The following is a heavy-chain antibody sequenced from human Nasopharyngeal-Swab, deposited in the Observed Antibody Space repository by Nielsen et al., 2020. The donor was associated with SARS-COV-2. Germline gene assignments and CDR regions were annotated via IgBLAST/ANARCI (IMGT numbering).Heavy chain of an antibody. D-gene: IGHD5-12*01. J-gene: IGHJ6*02. Sequence: GESLKISCAASGFTFSSYGMHWVRQAPGKGLEWVAVIWYDGSNKYYADSVKGRFTISRDNSKNTLYLQMNSLRAEGTAVYYCARDDIGYYYGMDVWGQGTTVTVSS. CDR2: IWYDGSNK. V-gene: IGHV3-33*01. CDR3: ARDDIGYYYGMDV. CDR1: GFTFSSYG.